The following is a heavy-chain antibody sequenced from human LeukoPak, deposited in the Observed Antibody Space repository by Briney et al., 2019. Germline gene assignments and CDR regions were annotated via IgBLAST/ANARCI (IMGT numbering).Heavy chain of an antibody. D-gene: IGHD7-27*01. V-gene: IGHV3-66*01. Sequence: PGGSLRLSCAASGFTVSSNSMSWVRQAPGKGLEWVSVIYSGGSTYYADSVKGRFTISRDNSKNTLYLQVNNLSAEDTAMYYCASSYWGYFDYWGQGTLVTVSS. J-gene: IGHJ4*02. CDR3: ASSYWGYFDY. CDR1: GFTVSSNS. CDR2: IYSGGST.